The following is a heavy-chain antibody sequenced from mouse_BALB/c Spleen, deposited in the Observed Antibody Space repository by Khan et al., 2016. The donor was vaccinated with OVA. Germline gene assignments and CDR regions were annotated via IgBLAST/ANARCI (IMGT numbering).Heavy chain of an antibody. CDR1: GYSITSDYA. CDR3: VRGKNGYYLAWFAY. Sequence: EVQLQESGPGLVKPSQSLSLTCTVTGYSITSDYAWNWIRQFPGNKLEWMGYISYSGSTSYNPSLKSRISITRDTSKNQFFLQLNSVTTEDTATYSCVRGKNGYYLAWFAYWGQGTLVTVSA. CDR2: ISYSGST. J-gene: IGHJ3*01. D-gene: IGHD2-3*01. V-gene: IGHV3-2*02.